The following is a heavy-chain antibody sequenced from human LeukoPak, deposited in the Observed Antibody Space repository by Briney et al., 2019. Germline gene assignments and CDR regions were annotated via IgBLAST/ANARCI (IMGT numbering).Heavy chain of an antibody. Sequence: GGSLRLSCAASGFSFDIYAMGWVRQAPGKGLEWVSSISSSSSYIYYADSVKGRFTISRDNAKNSLYLQMNSLRAEDTAVYYCARGIEAFDYWGQGTLVTVSA. J-gene: IGHJ4*02. CDR3: ARGIEAFDY. V-gene: IGHV3-21*01. CDR1: GFSFDIYA. CDR2: ISSSSSYI. D-gene: IGHD2-15*01.